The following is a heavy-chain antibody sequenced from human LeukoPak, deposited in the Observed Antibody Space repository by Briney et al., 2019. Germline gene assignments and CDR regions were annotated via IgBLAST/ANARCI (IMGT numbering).Heavy chain of an antibody. D-gene: IGHD6-13*01. V-gene: IGHV3-7*03. Sequence: GGSPRLSCAASGFTFRDYWMTWVRQTSRKGLEWAATIKKDGSEKYYVDSVRGRFAISRDNARDSLYLQMNSLRDDDTGMYYCVRGGYSSSWFWIFWGQGTLVTVSS. CDR1: GFTFRDYW. J-gene: IGHJ4*02. CDR3: VRGGYSSSWFWIF. CDR2: IKKDGSEK.